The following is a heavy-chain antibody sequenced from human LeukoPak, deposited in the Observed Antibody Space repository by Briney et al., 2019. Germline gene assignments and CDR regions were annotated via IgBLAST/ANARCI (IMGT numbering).Heavy chain of an antibody. D-gene: IGHD3-22*01. CDR2: IYYSGST. Sequence: SETLSLTCTVSGGSISSYYWSWIRQPPGKGLEWIGYIYYSGSTNYNPSLKSRVTISVDTSKNQFSLKLSSVTAADTAVYYCAREVYDSSVFDYWGQGTLVTASS. CDR3: AREVYDSSVFDY. J-gene: IGHJ4*02. V-gene: IGHV4-59*01. CDR1: GGSISSYY.